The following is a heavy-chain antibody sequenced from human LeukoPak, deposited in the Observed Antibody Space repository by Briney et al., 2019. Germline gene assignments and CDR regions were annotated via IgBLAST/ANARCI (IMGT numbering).Heavy chain of an antibody. CDR1: GFTFSSYA. CDR3: ARDRPTGASRLFVVQ. J-gene: IGHJ4*02. Sequence: GGSLRLSCAASGFTFSSYAMSWVRQAPGKGLEWVSGISGSGATTYYADSVRGRFTISRDNAKNSLYLLMNSLRAEDTAVYYCARDRPTGASRLFVVQWGQGTLVTVSS. V-gene: IGHV3-23*01. CDR2: ISGSGATT. D-gene: IGHD3-3*01.